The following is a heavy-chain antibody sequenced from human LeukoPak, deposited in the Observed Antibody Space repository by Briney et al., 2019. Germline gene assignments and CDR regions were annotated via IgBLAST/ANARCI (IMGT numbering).Heavy chain of an antibody. D-gene: IGHD3-9*01. CDR1: GFTFSSYD. Sequence: GGSLRLSCPASGFTFSSYDMLGVRQAPGKGLEGVAVISYDGSDKYYADSVKGRFTISRDNSKNTLYLQMNSLRAEDTAVYYCAKGFHGFDPQDYWGQGTLVTVSS. J-gene: IGHJ4*02. CDR3: AKGFHGFDPQDY. V-gene: IGHV3-30*18. CDR2: ISYDGSDK.